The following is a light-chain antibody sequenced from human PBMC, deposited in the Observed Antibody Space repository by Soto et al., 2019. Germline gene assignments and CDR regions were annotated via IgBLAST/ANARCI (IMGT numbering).Light chain of an antibody. CDR3: CSYAGRSTYV. J-gene: IGLJ1*01. CDR2: EGS. Sequence: QSALTQPAFVSGSPGQSITISCTGTSSDVGSYNLVSWYQQHPGKAPKLMIYEGSKRPSGVSNRFSGSKSGNTASLTISGLQAEDEADYYCCSYAGRSTYVFGTGTKLTVL. CDR1: SSDVGSYNL. V-gene: IGLV2-23*01.